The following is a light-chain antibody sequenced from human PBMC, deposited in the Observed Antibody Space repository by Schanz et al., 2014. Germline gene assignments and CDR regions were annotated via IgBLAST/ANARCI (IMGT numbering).Light chain of an antibody. V-gene: IGLV2-23*02. J-gene: IGLJ1*01. CDR1: SSDVGSYNL. CDR3: CSYAGSYTFYV. Sequence: QSALTQPASVSGSPGQSITISCTGTSSDVGSYNLVSWYQQHPGKAPKLIIYDVSKWPSGVSNRFSGSKSGNTASLTISGLQAEDEADYYCCSYAGSYTFYVFGTGTKLTVL. CDR2: DVS.